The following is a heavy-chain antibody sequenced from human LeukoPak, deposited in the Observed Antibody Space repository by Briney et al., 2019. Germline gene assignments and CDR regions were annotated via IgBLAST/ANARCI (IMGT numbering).Heavy chain of an antibody. V-gene: IGHV4-59*12. J-gene: IGHJ4*02. CDR1: GGSISSYY. CDR2: IYYSGST. CDR3: TRGRIRGVSYRFDY. D-gene: IGHD1-26*01. Sequence: PSETLSLTCTVSGGSISSYYWSSLRQPPGKGLEWIGYIYYSGSTYYNPSLKSRVTISVDTSKNQFSLNLNSVTAADTAVHYCTRGRIRGVSYRFDYWGQGTLVTVSS.